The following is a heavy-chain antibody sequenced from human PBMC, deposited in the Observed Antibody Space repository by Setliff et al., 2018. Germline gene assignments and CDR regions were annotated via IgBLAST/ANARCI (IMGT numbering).Heavy chain of an antibody. CDR2: IYYSGST. D-gene: IGHD1-1*01. J-gene: IGHJ4*02. V-gene: IGHV4-4*08. Sequence: SETLSLTCTVSGDSMNDNHWTWMRQPPGKGLEWIGNIYYSGSTYYSPSLKSRVTISVDTSKNQFSLKLSSVTAADTAVYYCAREAGTIWGQGTLVTVSS. CDR3: AREAGTI. CDR1: GDSMNDNH.